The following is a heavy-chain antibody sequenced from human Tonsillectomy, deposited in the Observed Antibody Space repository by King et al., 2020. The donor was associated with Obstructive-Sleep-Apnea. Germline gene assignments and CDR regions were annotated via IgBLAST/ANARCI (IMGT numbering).Heavy chain of an antibody. CDR2: IYRGGTT. Sequence: VQLVESGGGLVQPGGSLRLSCSASGFTVSSNYMSWVRQAPGKGLEGGSVIYRGGTTYYADSGKGRFTISRDNSKNMLYLQMKSLRAEDTAVYYCARAPFIWTDYDQSWYFDLWGRGALVTVSS. CDR1: GFTVSSNY. CDR3: ARAPFIWTDYDQSWYFDL. D-gene: IGHD3/OR15-3a*01. J-gene: IGHJ2*01. V-gene: IGHV3-66*01.